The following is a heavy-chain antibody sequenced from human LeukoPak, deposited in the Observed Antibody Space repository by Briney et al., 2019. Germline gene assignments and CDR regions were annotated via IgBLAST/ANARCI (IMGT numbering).Heavy chain of an antibody. D-gene: IGHD2-21*01. J-gene: IGHJ4*02. CDR1: GGSISSYY. V-gene: IGHV4-59*08. CDR3: ARHLNNCGDDCYIFDY. Sequence: TSETLSLTCTVSGGSISSYYWSWIRQPPGKGLEWIGYIYYSGSTNYNPSLKSRVTISVDTSKNQFSLRVSSVTAADTAVYYCARHLNNCGDDCYIFDYWGQGTLVTVSS. CDR2: IYYSGST.